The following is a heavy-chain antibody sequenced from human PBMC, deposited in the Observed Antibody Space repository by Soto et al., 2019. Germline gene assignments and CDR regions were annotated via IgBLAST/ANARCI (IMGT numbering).Heavy chain of an antibody. CDR1: GFSFSSYP. J-gene: IGHJ4*02. Sequence: EVQLLESGGGLVQPGGSLTLSCAASGFSFSSYPMNWVRQAPGKGLESVAVIMGTGGKTYYADSVQGRFTISRDDSKSTVFLQMNSLSADDTATYYCAKGGDNWYFDYRGQGTLVTVTS. CDR3: AKGGDNWYFDY. D-gene: IGHD1-20*01. CDR2: IMGTGGKT. V-gene: IGHV3-23*01.